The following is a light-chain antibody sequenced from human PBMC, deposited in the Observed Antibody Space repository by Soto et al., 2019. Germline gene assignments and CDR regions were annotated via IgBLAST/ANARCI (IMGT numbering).Light chain of an antibody. CDR1: SSDIGGYKY. CDR2: DVS. J-gene: IGLJ1*01. CDR3: SSYTGGSTYV. Sequence: QSALTQPASVSGSPGQSITISCTGTSSDIGGYKYVSWYQQHPGKAPKLMIYDVSNRPSGVSNRFSGSKSGNTATLTISGLLGEDQAEYYCSSYTGGSTYVFGPGTKLTVL. V-gene: IGLV2-14*01.